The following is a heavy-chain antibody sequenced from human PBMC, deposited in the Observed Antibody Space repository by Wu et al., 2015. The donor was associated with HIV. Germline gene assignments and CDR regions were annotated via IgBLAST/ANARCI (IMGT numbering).Heavy chain of an antibody. J-gene: IGHJ4*02. CDR2: ISTLKGHT. Sequence: QVHVVQSGAEVKKPGDSVKVSCKASSAAFTTYGIAWVRQAPGQGLEFLGWISTLKGHTYFEQKFRGRVTMTTDTPSNIVYLELRSLRSDDTAVYYCARDRYYYPTSGPYYFDSWGQGTLVTVSS. D-gene: IGHD3-22*01. CDR3: ARDRYYYPTSGPYYFDS. V-gene: IGHV1-18*01. CDR1: SAAFTTYG.